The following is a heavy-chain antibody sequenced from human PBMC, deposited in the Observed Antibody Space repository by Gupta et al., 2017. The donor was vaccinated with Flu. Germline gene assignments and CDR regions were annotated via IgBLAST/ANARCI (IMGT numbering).Heavy chain of an antibody. V-gene: IGHV3-30*18. Sequence: QVQLVESGGDVVQPGRSLRLSCAASGFTFNSYAMHWVRQAPGKGLEWVAVISSDGNDEHHADSVKGRFTISRDNSKKTLYLQMNSLRAEDTAVYYCAKDRAYSADYYFDFWGQGSLVTVAS. CDR3: AKDRAYSADYYFDF. D-gene: IGHD2-21*01. CDR1: GFTFNSYA. CDR2: ISSDGNDE. J-gene: IGHJ4*02.